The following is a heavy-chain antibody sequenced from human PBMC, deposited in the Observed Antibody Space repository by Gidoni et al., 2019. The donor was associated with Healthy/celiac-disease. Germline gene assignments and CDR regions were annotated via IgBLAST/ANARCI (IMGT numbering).Heavy chain of an antibody. D-gene: IGHD6-19*01. J-gene: IGHJ4*02. Sequence: EVQLVESGGGLVQPGRSLRLSCTASGFTFGDSAMSWFRQAPGKGLEWVGFIRSKAYGGTTEYAESLKGRFTISRDDSKSIAYLQMNSLKTEDTAVYYCTRDRGYSSGSGGGEEYYFDYWGQGTLVTVSS. CDR3: TRDRGYSSGSGGGEEYYFDY. CDR1: GFTFGDSA. V-gene: IGHV3-49*03. CDR2: IRSKAYGGTT.